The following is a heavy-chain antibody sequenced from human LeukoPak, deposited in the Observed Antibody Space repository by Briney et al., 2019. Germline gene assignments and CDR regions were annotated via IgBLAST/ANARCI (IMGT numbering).Heavy chain of an antibody. J-gene: IGHJ4*02. V-gene: IGHV3-30-3*01. CDR2: ISYDGSNK. CDR1: GFTFSSFA. D-gene: IGHD3-22*01. Sequence: GGSLRLSCAASGFTFSSFAMSWVRQAPGKGLEWVAVISYDGSNKYYADSVKGRFTISRDNSKNTLYLQMNSLRAEDTAVYYCARGPPGGYYDSSGYYYVDYWGQGTLVTVSS. CDR3: ARGPPGGYYDSSGYYYVDY.